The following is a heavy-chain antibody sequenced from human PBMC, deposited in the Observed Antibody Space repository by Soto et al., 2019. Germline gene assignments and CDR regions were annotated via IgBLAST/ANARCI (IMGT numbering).Heavy chain of an antibody. J-gene: IGHJ6*03. CDR1: GFTFSSYA. D-gene: IGHD6-6*01. Sequence: EVQLLESGGGLVQPGGSLRLSCAASGFTFSSYAMSGVRQAPGKGLEWVSAISGSGGSTYYADSVKGRFTISRDNSKNTLSLQLTRLRAEDTAVYYCAKASIADPGYYYYYMDVWGKGTKVTVSS. CDR3: AKASIADPGYYYYYMDV. V-gene: IGHV3-23*01. CDR2: ISGSGGST.